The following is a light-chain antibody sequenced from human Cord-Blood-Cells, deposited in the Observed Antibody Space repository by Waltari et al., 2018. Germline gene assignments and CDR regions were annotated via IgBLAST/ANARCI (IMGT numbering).Light chain of an antibody. V-gene: IGKV2-28*01. CDR1: QSLLHSNGYNY. J-gene: IGKJ5*01. CDR2: LGS. CDR3: MQALQTPIT. Sequence: DIVMTQSPLSLPVTPGEPASIPCRSSQSLLHSNGYNYLDWYLQKPGQSPQLLIYLGSNRASGVPDRFRGSGSGTDFTLKISRVEAEDVGVYYCMQALQTPITFGQGTRLEIK.